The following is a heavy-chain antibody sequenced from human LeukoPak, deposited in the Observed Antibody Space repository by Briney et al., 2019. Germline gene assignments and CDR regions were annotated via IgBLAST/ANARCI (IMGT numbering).Heavy chain of an antibody. V-gene: IGHV4-39*01. J-gene: IGHJ5*02. CDR3: ARLETARAPYDFWSGYLNWFDP. CDR2: ISDSGKN. Sequence: SETLSLSCTVSGASFTSNDYSWSWIRPPPGKGLESIRMISDSGKNYFNPSLNSLTIITADTSKTQFPLRQTFLTAETTADYYCARLETARAPYDFWSGYLNWFDPWGQGTLVTVPS. CDR1: GASFTSNDYS. D-gene: IGHD3-3*01.